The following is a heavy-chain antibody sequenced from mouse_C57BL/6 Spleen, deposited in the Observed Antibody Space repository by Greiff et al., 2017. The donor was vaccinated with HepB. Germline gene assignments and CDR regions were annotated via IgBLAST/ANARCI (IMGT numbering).Heavy chain of an antibody. CDR1: GYSITSGYY. Sequence: VQLKESGPGLVKPSQSLSLTCSVTGYSITSGYYWNWIRQFPGNKLEWMGYISYDGSNNYNPSLKNRISITRDTSKNQFFLKLNSVTTEDTATYYCARGGDYDVRAMDYWGQGTSVTVSS. J-gene: IGHJ4*01. CDR2: ISYDGSN. V-gene: IGHV3-6*01. D-gene: IGHD2-4*01. CDR3: ARGGDYDVRAMDY.